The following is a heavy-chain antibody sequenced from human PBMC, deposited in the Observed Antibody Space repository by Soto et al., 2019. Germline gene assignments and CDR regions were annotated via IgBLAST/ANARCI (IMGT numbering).Heavy chain of an antibody. V-gene: IGHV3-33*01. Sequence: GGSLRLSCAASGFSFSLYGMQWVRQAPGKGLEWVAVIWYDGSNKYYADSVKGRFTISRDNSKNTLYLQMSSLRADDTAVYYCAPMGVWGQGTTVTVS. J-gene: IGHJ6*02. CDR1: GFSFSLYG. CDR2: IWYDGSNK. CDR3: APMGV.